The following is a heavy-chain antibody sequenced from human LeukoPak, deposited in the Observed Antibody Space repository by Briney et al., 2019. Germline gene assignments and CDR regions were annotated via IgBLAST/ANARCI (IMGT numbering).Heavy chain of an antibody. Sequence: SVKVSCKTSGGSFNTFAISWVRQAPGQGLEWMGGIVPVFGSPDYAQKFQGRVTITTDDSTSTAYMELRGLRSEDTAVYYCASRDSSSWYYFDYWGQGTLVTVSS. CDR3: ASRDSSSWYYFDY. CDR2: IVPVFGSP. D-gene: IGHD6-13*01. J-gene: IGHJ4*02. CDR1: GGSFNTFA. V-gene: IGHV1-69*05.